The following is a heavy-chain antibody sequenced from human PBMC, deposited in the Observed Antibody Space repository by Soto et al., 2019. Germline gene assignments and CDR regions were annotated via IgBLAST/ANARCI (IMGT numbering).Heavy chain of an antibody. CDR2: ISYDGSNK. J-gene: IGHJ4*02. CDR3: ARDNDFWSGSLDY. V-gene: IGHV3-30-3*01. CDR1: GFTFSSYA. D-gene: IGHD3-3*01. Sequence: GGSLRLSCAASGFTFSSYAMHWVRQAPGKGLGWVAVISYDGSNKYYADSVKGRFTISRDNSKNTLYLQMNSLRAEDSAVYYCARDNDFWSGSLDYWGQGTLVTSPQ.